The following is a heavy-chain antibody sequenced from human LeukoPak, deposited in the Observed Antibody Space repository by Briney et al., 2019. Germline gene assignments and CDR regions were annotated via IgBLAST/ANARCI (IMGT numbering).Heavy chain of an antibody. V-gene: IGHV4-34*01. CDR2: INHSGST. D-gene: IGHD4-11*01. J-gene: IGHJ4*02. CDR3: ASDYTNSPVF. CDR1: GGSFSGYY. Sequence: SETLSLTCAVHGGSFSGYYWSWIRQPPGKGLEWIGEINHSGSTNYNPSLKSRVTISVDTSKNQFSLKLSSVTAADTAVYYCASDYTNSPVFWSQGTLVTVSS.